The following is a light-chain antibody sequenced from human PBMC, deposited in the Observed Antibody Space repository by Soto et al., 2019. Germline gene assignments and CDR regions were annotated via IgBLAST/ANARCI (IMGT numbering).Light chain of an antibody. Sequence: DIQMTQSPSSLSASVGDRVTITSRASQSISSHLNWYQQKPGKAPNLLIFAASSLQSGVPSRFRGSGSGTDFTLTISSLQPEDFATYYCQQSASTPLTFGGGTKVEIK. V-gene: IGKV1-39*01. J-gene: IGKJ4*01. CDR1: QSISSH. CDR3: QQSASTPLT. CDR2: AAS.